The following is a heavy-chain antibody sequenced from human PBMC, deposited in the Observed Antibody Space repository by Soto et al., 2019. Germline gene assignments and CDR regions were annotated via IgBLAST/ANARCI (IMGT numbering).Heavy chain of an antibody. J-gene: IGHJ6*02. D-gene: IGHD1-26*01. Sequence: WASVKVSCKASGYTFTSYYMHWVRQAPGQGLEWMGIINPSGGSTSYAQKFQGRVTMTRDTSTSTVYMELSSLRSEDTAVYYCARAKVGATTGYYYYGMDVWGQGTTVTVSS. V-gene: IGHV1-46*01. CDR3: ARAKVGATTGYYYYGMDV. CDR2: INPSGGST. CDR1: GYTFTSYY.